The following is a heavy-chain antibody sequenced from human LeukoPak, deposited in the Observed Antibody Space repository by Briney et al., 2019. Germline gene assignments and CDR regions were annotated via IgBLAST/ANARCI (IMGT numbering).Heavy chain of an antibody. D-gene: IGHD5-18*01. CDR2: IYYSGST. J-gene: IGHJ4*02. CDR3: ARDPIRRRFLGTAMGSASL. CDR1: GGSISSGGSY. V-gene: IGHV4-30-4*01. Sequence: PSETLSLTCTVSGGSISSGGSYWSWIRQPPGKGLEWIGYIYYSGSTYYNPSLKSRVTISVDTSKNQFSLKLSSVTAADTAVYYCARDPIRRRFLGTAMGSASLWGQGTLVTVSS.